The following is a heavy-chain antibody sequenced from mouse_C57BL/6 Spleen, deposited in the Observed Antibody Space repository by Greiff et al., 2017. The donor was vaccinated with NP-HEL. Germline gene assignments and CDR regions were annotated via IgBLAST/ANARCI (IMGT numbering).Heavy chain of an antibody. Sequence: VQLKESGGGLVKPGGSLKLSCAASGFTFSDYGMHWVRQAPEKGLEWVAYISSGSSTLYYADTVKGRFPISRDNAKNTLFLQMTSLRYKDTAMYYCARGTVVATEAMAYWGQGTSVTVSS. D-gene: IGHD1-1*01. CDR3: ARGTVVATEAMAY. V-gene: IGHV5-17*01. CDR2: ISSGSSTL. CDR1: GFTFSDYG. J-gene: IGHJ4*01.